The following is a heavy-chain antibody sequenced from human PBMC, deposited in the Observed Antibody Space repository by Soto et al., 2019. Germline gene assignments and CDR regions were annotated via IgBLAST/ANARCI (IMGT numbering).Heavy chain of an antibody. J-gene: IGHJ4*02. CDR1: GFTFNNYA. V-gene: IGHV3-23*01. D-gene: IGHD3-22*01. Sequence: GGSLRLSCAASGFTFNNYALTWVRQAPGKGLEWVSTISVSGGTTHYSDSVKGRFTISRDNSKKTVYLQMHGLRADDTAVYYCAKGLYYYESSGYRVFDYWGQGALVTISS. CDR3: AKGLYYYESSGYRVFDY. CDR2: ISVSGGTT.